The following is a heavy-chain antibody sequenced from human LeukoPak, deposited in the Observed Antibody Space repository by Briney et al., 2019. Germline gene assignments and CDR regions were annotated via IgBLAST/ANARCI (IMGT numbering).Heavy chain of an antibody. D-gene: IGHD6-13*01. V-gene: IGHV1-3*01. J-gene: IGHJ4*02. Sequence: ASVKVSCKASGYTFTSCAMHWVRQAPGQRLEWMGWINAGNGNTKYSQKFQGRVTITRDTSATTAYMELSSLRSEDTAVYFCARGGLSRTCGYDWGQGTLVTVSS. CDR2: INAGNGNT. CDR3: ARGGLSRTCGYD. CDR1: GYTFTSCA.